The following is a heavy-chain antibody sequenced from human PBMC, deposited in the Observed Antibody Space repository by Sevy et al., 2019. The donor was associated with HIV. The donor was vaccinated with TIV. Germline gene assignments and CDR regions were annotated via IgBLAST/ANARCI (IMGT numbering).Heavy chain of an antibody. D-gene: IGHD4-17*01. J-gene: IGHJ4*02. CDR3: ARDSDYGGNFRDFDY. CDR2: ISSSSSYI. V-gene: IGHV3-21*01. Sequence: GGSLRLSCAASGFTFSSYSMNWVRQAPGNGLEWVSSISSSSSYIYYADSVKGRFTISRDNAKNSLYLQMNSLRAEDTAVYYCARDSDYGGNFRDFDYWGQGTLVTVSS. CDR1: GFTFSSYS.